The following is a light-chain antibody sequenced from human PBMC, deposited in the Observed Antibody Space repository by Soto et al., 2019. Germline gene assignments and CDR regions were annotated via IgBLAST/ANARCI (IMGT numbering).Light chain of an antibody. CDR2: EVT. J-gene: IGLJ2*01. Sequence: QSALTQPASVSGSTGQSITISCSGTSSDVGGYKLVSWFQQHPGKVPKLMISEVTQRPSGVSDRFSGSKSGNTASLTISGLQAEDEADYFCSSYTTNKTLLFGGGTKVTVL. CDR3: SSYTTNKTLL. V-gene: IGLV2-14*02. CDR1: SSDVGGYKL.